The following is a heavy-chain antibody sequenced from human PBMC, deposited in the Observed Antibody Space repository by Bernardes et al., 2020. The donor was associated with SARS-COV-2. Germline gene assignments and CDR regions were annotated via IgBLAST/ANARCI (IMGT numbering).Heavy chain of an antibody. CDR2: INTNTGNP. J-gene: IGHJ4*02. V-gene: IGHV7-4-1*02. D-gene: IGHD1-26*01. CDR1: RYTFTSYA. Sequence: ASVKVSCKASRYTFTSYAMNWVRQAPGQGLEWMGWINTNTGNPTYAQGFTGRLVFFLDTSVSTAYLQISSLKAEDTAVYYCARVGANYYFDYWGQGTLVTVSS. CDR3: ARVGANYYFDY.